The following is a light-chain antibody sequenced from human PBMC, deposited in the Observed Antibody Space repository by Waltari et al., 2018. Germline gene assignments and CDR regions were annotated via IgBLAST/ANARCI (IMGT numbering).Light chain of an antibody. CDR2: AAS. Sequence: DIQMTQSPSPLSASVGDRVTITCRASQSISSYLNWYQQKPGKAPKLLIYAASSLQSGGPSRFSGSGSGTDFTLTISSLQPEDFATYYCQQSYSTRYTFGQGTKLEIK. J-gene: IGKJ2*01. V-gene: IGKV1-39*01. CDR1: QSISSY. CDR3: QQSYSTRYT.